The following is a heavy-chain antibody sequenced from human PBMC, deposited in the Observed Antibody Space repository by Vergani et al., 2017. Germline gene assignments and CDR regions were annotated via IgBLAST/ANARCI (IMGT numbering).Heavy chain of an antibody. CDR3: ARARYSSSPSSAFDP. Sequence: QVQLQESGPGLVKPSETLSLTCTVSGYSISSGYYWGWIRQPPGKGLEWIGSIYHSGSTYYYPSLKSRVTISVDTSKNQFSLKLSSVTAADTAVYYCARARYSSSPSSAFDPWGQGTLVTVSS. J-gene: IGHJ5*02. V-gene: IGHV4-38-2*02. CDR2: IYHSGST. D-gene: IGHD6-13*01. CDR1: GYSISSGYY.